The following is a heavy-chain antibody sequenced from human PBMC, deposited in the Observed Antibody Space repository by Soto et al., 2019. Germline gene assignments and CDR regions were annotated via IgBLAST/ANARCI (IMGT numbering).Heavy chain of an antibody. D-gene: IGHD1-1*01. CDR2: TSYDGNNE. Sequence: PGGSLRLSCAASGFTFSNYAMHWGRQAPGKGLEWVALTSYDGNNEYYTDSAKGRFTISRDNSKNTLFLQMNSPRPEDTAVYYCAKDKGVFNWATSYFDYWGQGALVTVSS. V-gene: IGHV3-30*18. CDR3: AKDKGVFNWATSYFDY. CDR1: GFTFSNYA. J-gene: IGHJ4*02.